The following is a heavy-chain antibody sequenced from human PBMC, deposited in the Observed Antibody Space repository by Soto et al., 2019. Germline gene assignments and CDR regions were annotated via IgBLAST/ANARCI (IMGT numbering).Heavy chain of an antibody. Sequence: KVSCKASGGTFSSYAISWVRQAPGQGLEWMGGIIPIFGTANYAQKFQGRVTITADESTSTAYMELSSLRSEDTAVYYCARNSNSGASWFDPWGQGTLVTVSS. CDR1: GGTFSSYA. J-gene: IGHJ5*02. D-gene: IGHD3-10*01. CDR2: IIPIFGTA. CDR3: ARNSNSGASWFDP. V-gene: IGHV1-69*01.